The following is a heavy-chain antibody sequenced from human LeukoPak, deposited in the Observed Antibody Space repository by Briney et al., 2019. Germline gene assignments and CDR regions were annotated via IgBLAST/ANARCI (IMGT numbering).Heavy chain of an antibody. J-gene: IGHJ6*02. CDR2: IHYSGST. D-gene: IGHD6-13*01. V-gene: IGHV4-61*01. CDR3: ARDIFGWGIAAAANYYYYYGMDV. Sequence: SETLSLTCTVSGGSISSSSYYWSWIRQPPGKGLEWIGYIHYSGSTNYNPSLKSRVTISVDTSKNQFSLKLSSVTAADTAVYYCARDIFGWGIAAAANYYYYYGMDVWGQGTTVTVSS. CDR1: GGSISSSSYY.